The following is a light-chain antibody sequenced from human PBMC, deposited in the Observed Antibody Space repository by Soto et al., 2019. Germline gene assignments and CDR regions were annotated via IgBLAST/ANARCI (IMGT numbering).Light chain of an antibody. Sequence: EIVLTQSPATLSVSPGERATLSCRASQSISSLLAWYQQKPGQAPRLLIYGASTRATGIPATFSGSGSGTDFTLTISSLQSEDSAAYYCLQDYNYPFTFGQGTKVDIK. CDR2: GAS. CDR3: LQDYNYPFT. J-gene: IGKJ2*01. V-gene: IGKV3-15*01. CDR1: QSISSL.